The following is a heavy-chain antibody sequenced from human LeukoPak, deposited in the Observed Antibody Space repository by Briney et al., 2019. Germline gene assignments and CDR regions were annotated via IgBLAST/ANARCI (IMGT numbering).Heavy chain of an antibody. Sequence: GGSLRLSCAASGFTFSSYSMNWVRQAPGEGLEWVSSISSSSSYIYYADSVKGRFTISRDNAKNSLYLQMNSLRAEDTAVYYCARDGIAVATLDYWGQGTLVTVSS. J-gene: IGHJ4*02. CDR2: ISSSSSYI. D-gene: IGHD6-19*01. V-gene: IGHV3-21*01. CDR3: ARDGIAVATLDY. CDR1: GFTFSSYS.